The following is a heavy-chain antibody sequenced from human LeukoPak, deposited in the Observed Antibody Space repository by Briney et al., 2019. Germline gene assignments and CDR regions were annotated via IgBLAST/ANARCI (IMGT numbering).Heavy chain of an antibody. J-gene: IGHJ4*02. CDR3: VRVEEFIAAAGTLDY. CDR2: IYHSGST. V-gene: IGHV4-38-2*02. Sequence: PSETLSLTCTVSGYTISSDYYWGWIRPPPGKGLEWSGSIYHSGSTYYNPSLKSRVTISVDTSKNQFSLKLSSVTAADTAVYYCVRVEEFIAAAGTLDYWGQGTLVTVSS. D-gene: IGHD6-13*01. CDR1: GYTISSDYY.